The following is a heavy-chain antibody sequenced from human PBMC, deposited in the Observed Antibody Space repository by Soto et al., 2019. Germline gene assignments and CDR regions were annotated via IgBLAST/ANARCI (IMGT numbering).Heavy chain of an antibody. CDR3: ARSVRYFDWLSKWFDP. V-gene: IGHV4-4*02. CDR2: IYHSGST. Sequence: SETLSLTCAVSGGSISSSNWWSWVRQPPGKGLEWIGEIYHSGSTNYNPSLKSRVTISVDTSKNQFSLKLSSVTAADTAVYYCARSVRYFDWLSKWFDPWGQGTLVTVSS. CDR1: GGSISSSNW. J-gene: IGHJ5*02. D-gene: IGHD3-9*01.